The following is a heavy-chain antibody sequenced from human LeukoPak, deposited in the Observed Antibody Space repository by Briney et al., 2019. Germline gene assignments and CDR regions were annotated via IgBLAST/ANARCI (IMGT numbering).Heavy chain of an antibody. J-gene: IGHJ5*02. CDR2: IIPIFGTA. Sequence: SVKVSCKASGGTFSSYAISWVRQAPGQGLEWMGGIIPIFGTANYAQKFQGRVTITADESTSTAYMELSSLRSEGTAVYYCARDTPPGIFGGTWGQGTLVTVSS. CDR3: ARDTPPGIFGGT. D-gene: IGHD3-3*01. CDR1: GGTFSSYA. V-gene: IGHV1-69*13.